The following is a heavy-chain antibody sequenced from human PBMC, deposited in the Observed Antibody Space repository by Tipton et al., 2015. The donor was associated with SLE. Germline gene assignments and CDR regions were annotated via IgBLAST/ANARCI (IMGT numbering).Heavy chain of an antibody. Sequence: TLSLTCTVSGGSISSHYWSWIRQPPGKGLEWIGYIYYSGSTNYNPSLKSRVTISVDTSKNQFSLKLSSVTAADTAVYYCARDLPGVTTGQFDYWGQGTLVTVSS. CDR2: IYYSGST. CDR1: GGSISSHY. CDR3: ARDLPGVTTGQFDY. V-gene: IGHV4-59*11. D-gene: IGHD4-11*01. J-gene: IGHJ4*02.